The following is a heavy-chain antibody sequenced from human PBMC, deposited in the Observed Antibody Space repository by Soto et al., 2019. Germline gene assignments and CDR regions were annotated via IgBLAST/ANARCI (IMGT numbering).Heavy chain of an antibody. Sequence: QVQLVESGGGVVQPGKSLRLSCAGSGFTFSSYVMDWVRQAPGKGLEWVAVISYDGSNKYYADSVKGRFTISRDNSKDTLYLQMSSLRADDTAVYYCAKDRMGAGVRGYFDYWGQGTLVTVSS. CDR2: ISYDGSNK. CDR3: AKDRMGAGVRGYFDY. CDR1: GFTFSSYV. D-gene: IGHD3-10*01. J-gene: IGHJ4*02. V-gene: IGHV3-30*18.